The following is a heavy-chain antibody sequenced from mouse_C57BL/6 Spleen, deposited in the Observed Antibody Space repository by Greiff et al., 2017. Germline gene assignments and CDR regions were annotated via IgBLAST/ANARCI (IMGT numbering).Heavy chain of an antibody. CDR2: IYPGSGNT. V-gene: IGHV1-66*01. CDR1: GYSFTSYY. J-gene: IGHJ4*01. D-gene: IGHD1-1*01. CDR3: ARSYYYGSSFYYYAMDY. Sequence: VQLQESGPELVKPGASVKISCKASGYSFTSYYIHWVKQRPGQGLEWIGWIYPGSGNTKYNEKFKGKATLTADTSSSTAYMQLSSLTSEDSAVYYCARSYYYGSSFYYYAMDYWGQGTSVTVSS.